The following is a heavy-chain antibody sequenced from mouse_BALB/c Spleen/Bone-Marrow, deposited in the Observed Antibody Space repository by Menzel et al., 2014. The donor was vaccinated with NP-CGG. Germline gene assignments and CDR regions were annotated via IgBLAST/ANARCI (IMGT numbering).Heavy chain of an antibody. Sequence: LQESGAELVKPGASVKLSCKTSGYTFTNYYIYWVKQRPGQGLEWIGEINPGNGGTNFNERFKSKATLTVDKSSTTAYILRTSLTSEDSAVYYCARGSPYWGQGTLVTVSA. V-gene: IGHV1S81*02. J-gene: IGHJ3*01. CDR2: INPGNGGT. CDR3: ARGSPY. D-gene: IGHD6-2*01. CDR1: GYTFTNYY.